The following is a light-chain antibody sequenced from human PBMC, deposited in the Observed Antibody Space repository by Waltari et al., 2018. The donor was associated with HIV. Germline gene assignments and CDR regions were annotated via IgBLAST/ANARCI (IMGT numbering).Light chain of an antibody. Sequence: SVLTQPPSVSAAPGHKVTISCSGRNSTIGDNSVSWYQQIPGTAPKLLIYDNNKRPSGIPDRFSGSKSDTSATLGITGLQTGDEADYRCGTWDSSLSAVVFGGGTKLTVL. J-gene: IGLJ3*02. V-gene: IGLV1-51*01. CDR1: NSTIGDNS. CDR2: DNN. CDR3: GTWDSSLSAVV.